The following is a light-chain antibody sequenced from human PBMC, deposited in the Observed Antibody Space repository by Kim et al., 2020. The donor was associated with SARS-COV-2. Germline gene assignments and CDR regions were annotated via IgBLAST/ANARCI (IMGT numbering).Light chain of an antibody. CDR3: SSYAGSNNLV. J-gene: IGLJ2*01. Sequence: GQSVTIASTGTGSDVSGYNYGSWYQQHPGKAPKLMISEVSKRPSGVPDRFSGSKSGNTASLTVSGLQAEDEADYYCSSYAGSNNLVFGGGTQLTVL. CDR1: GSDVSGYNY. V-gene: IGLV2-8*01. CDR2: EVS.